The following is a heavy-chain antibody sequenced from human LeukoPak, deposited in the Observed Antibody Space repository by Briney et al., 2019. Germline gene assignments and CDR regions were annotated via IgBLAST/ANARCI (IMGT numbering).Heavy chain of an antibody. J-gene: IGHJ3*02. V-gene: IGHV4-34*01. CDR3: ARFDTSVTTAFDI. D-gene: IGHD4-17*01. CDR2: INHSGST. Sequence: SETLSLTCTVSGGSISSYYWSWIRQPPGKGLEWIGEINHSGSTNYNPSLKSRVTISVDTSKNQFSLKLSSVTAADTAVYYCARFDTSVTTAFDIWGQGTMVTVPS. CDR1: GGSISSYY.